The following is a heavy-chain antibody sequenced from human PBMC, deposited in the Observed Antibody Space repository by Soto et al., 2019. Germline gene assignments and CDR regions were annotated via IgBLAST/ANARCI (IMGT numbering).Heavy chain of an antibody. Sequence: GGSLRLSCAASGFTFSSYAMHWVRQAPGKGLEWVAVISYDGSNKYYADSVKGRFTISRDNSKNTLYLQMNSLRAEDTAVYYCARSSIVVVPAAMDYGMDVWGQGTTVTVSS. CDR2: ISYDGSNK. J-gene: IGHJ6*02. CDR1: GFTFSSYA. D-gene: IGHD2-2*01. CDR3: ARSSIVVVPAAMDYGMDV. V-gene: IGHV3-30-3*01.